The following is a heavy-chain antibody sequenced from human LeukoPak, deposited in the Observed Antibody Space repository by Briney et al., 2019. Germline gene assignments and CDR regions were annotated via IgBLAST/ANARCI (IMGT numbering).Heavy chain of an antibody. CDR3: ASSRDYRRYFDY. CDR2: IYTSGST. D-gene: IGHD4-11*01. J-gene: IGHJ4*02. CDR1: GGSISSGSYY. V-gene: IGHV4-61*02. Sequence: SQTLSLTCTVSGGSISSGSYYWSWIRQPAGKGLEWIGRIYTSGSTNYNPSLKSRVTISVDTSKNQFSLKLSSVTAADTAVYYCASSRDYRRYFDYWGQGTLVTVSS.